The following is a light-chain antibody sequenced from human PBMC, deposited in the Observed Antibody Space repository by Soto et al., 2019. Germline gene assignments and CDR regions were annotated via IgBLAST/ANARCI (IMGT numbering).Light chain of an antibody. Sequence: PGERATLSCRASQRVSSYLAWYQQKPGQAPRLLIYDASNRATGIPARFSGSGSGTDFTLTISSLEPEDFAVYYCQQRSNWPPVTFGPGTKVDIK. CDR3: QQRSNWPPVT. V-gene: IGKV3-11*01. CDR1: QRVSSY. CDR2: DAS. J-gene: IGKJ3*01.